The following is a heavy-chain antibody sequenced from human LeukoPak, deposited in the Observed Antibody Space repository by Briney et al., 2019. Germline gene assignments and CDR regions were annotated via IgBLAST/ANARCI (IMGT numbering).Heavy chain of an antibody. Sequence: ASVKVSYKASGYTFTSYGISWVRQAPGQGLEWMGWISAYNGNTNYAQKLQGRVTMTTDTSTSTAYMELRSLRSDDTAVYYCARAPGVLLWFGELSGLGYWGQGTLVTVSS. V-gene: IGHV1-18*01. J-gene: IGHJ4*02. CDR2: ISAYNGNT. CDR3: ARAPGVLLWFGELSGLGY. CDR1: GYTFTSYG. D-gene: IGHD3-10*01.